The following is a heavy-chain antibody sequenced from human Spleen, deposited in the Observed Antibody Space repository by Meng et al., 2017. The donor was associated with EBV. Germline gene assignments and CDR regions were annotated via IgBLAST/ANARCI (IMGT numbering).Heavy chain of an antibody. CDR1: GGSFSGYY. CDR3: ARARHSGYDGGSSFDY. CDR2: INHSGST. D-gene: IGHD5-12*01. Sequence: QVHLQQWGAGLLKPSETLSLTCAVYGGSFSGYYWSWIRQPPGKGLEWIGEINHSGSTNYNPSLKSRVTISVDASKNQFSLKLSSVTAADTAVYYCARARHSGYDGGSSFDYWGQGTLVTVSS. V-gene: IGHV4-34*01. J-gene: IGHJ4*02.